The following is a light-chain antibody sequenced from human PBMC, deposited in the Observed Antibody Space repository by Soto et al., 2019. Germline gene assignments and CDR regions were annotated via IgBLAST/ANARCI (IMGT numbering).Light chain of an antibody. Sequence: EIVVTQSPGTLSLSPGERATLSCRASQSVSSSYLAWYQQKPGQAPRLLIYGASSRATGIPDRFSGSGSGTDFTLTISRLEPEDFAVYYCQQYGSSSWTFGQGTKVDI. J-gene: IGKJ1*01. CDR2: GAS. CDR3: QQYGSSSWT. CDR1: QSVSSSY. V-gene: IGKV3-20*01.